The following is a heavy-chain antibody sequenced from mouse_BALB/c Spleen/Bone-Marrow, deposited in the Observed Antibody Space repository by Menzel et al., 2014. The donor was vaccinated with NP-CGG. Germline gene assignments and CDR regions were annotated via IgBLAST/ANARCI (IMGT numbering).Heavy chain of an antibody. J-gene: IGHJ3*01. D-gene: IGHD2-1*01. CDR3: ARGAYGNYFAWFAY. V-gene: IGHV7-3*02. Sequence: DVHLVESGGGLVQPGGSLRLSCATSGFTFTDYYMSWVRQPPGKALEWLGFIRNNANGYTTEYSASVKGRFTISRDNSQSILYLQMNTLRAEDSATYYCARGAYGNYFAWFAYWGQGTLVTVSA. CDR2: IRNNANGYTT. CDR1: GFTFTDYY.